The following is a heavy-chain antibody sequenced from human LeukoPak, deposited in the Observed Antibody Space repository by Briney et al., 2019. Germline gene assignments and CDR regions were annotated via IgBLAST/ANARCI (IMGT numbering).Heavy chain of an antibody. CDR2: ISSSSSYI. CDR3: TRLHYHASA. D-gene: IGHD2-8*01. CDR1: RFIFRTHS. Sequence: GGSLRLSYAAWRFIFRTHSTNCVRQAPGKGLEWVSSISSSSSYIYYADSVKGRFTISRDNAKNSLYLQMNSLRAEDRAVYYCTRLHYHASAWGQGTLVTVSS. J-gene: IGHJ5*02. V-gene: IGHV3-21*01.